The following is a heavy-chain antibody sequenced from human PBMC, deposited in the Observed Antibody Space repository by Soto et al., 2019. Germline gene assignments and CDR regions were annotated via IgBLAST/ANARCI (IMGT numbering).Heavy chain of an antibody. CDR2: IYHTGTT. Sequence: QVQLQESGPGLVKPSQTLSLTCTVSGDSISRGDDYWSWIRQSPGTGLEWIASIYHTGTTYYNPSLQSRITMSVDTSKNLFSLKVRSVTAADTAVYYCGRSRGDRQYNWALDYWGQGTLVSVSS. CDR1: GDSISRGDDY. D-gene: IGHD1-20*01. J-gene: IGHJ4*02. CDR3: GRSRGDRQYNWALDY. V-gene: IGHV4-30-4*01.